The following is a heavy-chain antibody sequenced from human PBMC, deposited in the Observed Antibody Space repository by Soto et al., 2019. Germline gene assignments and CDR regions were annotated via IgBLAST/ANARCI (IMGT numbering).Heavy chain of an antibody. CDR3: ARDLGTGYDSGDY. V-gene: IGHV1-69*12. CDR2: IIPLFGST. Sequence: QVQLVQSGAEVKKPGSSVKVSCTASGDIFSGYSISWVRQAPGQGLEWMGGIIPLFGSTNYAPKFQGTVTIPADQSTNTGYMELSSLKSEDTAVYYCARDLGTGYDSGDYWGQGTLVTVPS. CDR1: GDIFSGYS. J-gene: IGHJ4*02. D-gene: IGHD5-12*01.